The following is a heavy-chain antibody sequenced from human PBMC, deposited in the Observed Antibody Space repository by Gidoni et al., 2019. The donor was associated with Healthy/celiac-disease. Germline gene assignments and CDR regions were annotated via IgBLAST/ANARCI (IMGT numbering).Heavy chain of an antibody. D-gene: IGHD5-12*01. CDR2: ISWNSGSI. CDR1: GFTFDGYA. Sequence: EVQLVESGGHLVQPGRSLRLSCAASGFTFDGYAMHWVRQSPGKGLEWVSGISWNSGSIAYADSMRGRFTISRDNAKNSLYLQMNSLTTEDTALYYCARGRRDGYNYPATDFDSWGQGTLVTVSS. V-gene: IGHV3-9*01. J-gene: IGHJ4*02. CDR3: ARGRRDGYNYPATDFDS.